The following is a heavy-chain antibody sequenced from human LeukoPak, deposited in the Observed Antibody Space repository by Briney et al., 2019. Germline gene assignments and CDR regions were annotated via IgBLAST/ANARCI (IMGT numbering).Heavy chain of an antibody. Sequence: PSETLSLTCTVSGGSIISYYWSWIRQPPGKGLEWIGYIYYSGSTNYNPSLKSRVTISVDTSKNQFSLKLSSVTAADTAVYYCARFWYYYYYMDVWGKGTTVTVSS. V-gene: IGHV4-59*08. J-gene: IGHJ6*03. CDR3: ARFWYYYYYMDV. D-gene: IGHD3-3*01. CDR1: GGSIISYY. CDR2: IYYSGST.